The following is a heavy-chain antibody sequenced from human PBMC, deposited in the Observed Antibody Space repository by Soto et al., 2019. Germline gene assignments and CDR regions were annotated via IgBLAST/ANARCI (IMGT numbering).Heavy chain of an antibody. Sequence: SVKVSCKASGGTFSSYAISWVRQAPGQGLEWMGGIIPIFGTANYAQKFQGRVTITADESTSTAYMELSSLRSEDTAVYYCARDWGERDGYKTPAHGMDVWGQGTTVTVSS. D-gene: IGHD3-16*01. J-gene: IGHJ6*02. CDR3: ARDWGERDGYKTPAHGMDV. CDR1: GGTFSSYA. V-gene: IGHV1-69*13. CDR2: IIPIFGTA.